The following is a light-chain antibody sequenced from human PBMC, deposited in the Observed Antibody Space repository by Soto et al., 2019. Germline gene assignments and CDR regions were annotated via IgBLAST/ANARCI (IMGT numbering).Light chain of an antibody. J-gene: IGKJ5*01. Sequence: EVVMRQSPATLSVSPGEGATPSFRASQSVGDNLAWYQRQPGQPPRLLIYGASTRATGIPLRFSGSGCGTEFTLTSNSLQSEDFAVYYCQQYNNWPPITFGQGTRRE. CDR1: QSVGDN. V-gene: IGKV3-15*01. CDR3: QQYNNWPPIT. CDR2: GAS.